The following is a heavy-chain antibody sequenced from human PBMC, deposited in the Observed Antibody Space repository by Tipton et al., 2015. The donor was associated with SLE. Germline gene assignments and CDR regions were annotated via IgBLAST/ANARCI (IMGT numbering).Heavy chain of an antibody. Sequence: SLRLSCTASGFTFGDYAMSWFRQAPGKGLEWVGFIRSKAYGGTTEYAASVKGRFTISRDDSKSIAYLQMNSLKTEDTAVYYCTRGPQIYDFWSDFDYWGQGTLVTVSS. CDR2: IRSKAYGGTT. J-gene: IGHJ4*02. CDR3: TRGPQIYDFWSDFDY. CDR1: GFTFGDYA. V-gene: IGHV3-49*03. D-gene: IGHD3-3*01.